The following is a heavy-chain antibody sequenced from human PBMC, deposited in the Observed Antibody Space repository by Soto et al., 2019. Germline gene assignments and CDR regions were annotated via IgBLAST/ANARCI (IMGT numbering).Heavy chain of an antibody. Sequence: QVHLLESGPGLVKPSQTLSLTCSVSGDSISTVDYFWAWIRQPPGQALEYIGYIYKSTTTYYNPSFESRVAISLDTSKSKFSLTVTSVTAADTAVYFCARGRYCLTGRCFPNWFDSWGQGTLGTVSS. CDR2: IYKSTTT. V-gene: IGHV4-30-4*01. CDR1: GDSISTVDYF. D-gene: IGHD2-15*01. J-gene: IGHJ5*01. CDR3: ARGRYCLTGRCFPNWFDS.